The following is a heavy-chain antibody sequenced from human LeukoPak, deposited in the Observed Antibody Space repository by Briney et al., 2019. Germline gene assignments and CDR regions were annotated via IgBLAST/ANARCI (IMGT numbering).Heavy chain of an antibody. CDR2: IYYSGST. D-gene: IGHD1-26*01. V-gene: IGHV4-59*08. CDR1: GGSISSYY. Sequence: SETLSLTCTVSGGSISSYYWSWIRQPPGKGLEWIGYIYYSGSTYYNPSLKSRVTISVDTSKNQSSLKLSSVTAADTAVYYCARVGPGFEYWGQGTLVTVSS. J-gene: IGHJ4*02. CDR3: ARVGPGFEY.